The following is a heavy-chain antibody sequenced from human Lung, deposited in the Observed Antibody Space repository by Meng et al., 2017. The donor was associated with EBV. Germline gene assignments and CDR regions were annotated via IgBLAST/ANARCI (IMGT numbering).Heavy chain of an antibody. CDR1: GGSISSSNG. D-gene: IGHD2-21*02. V-gene: IGHV4-4*02. CDR3: ARVVTALWGYYFDY. J-gene: IGHJ4*02. CDR2: IYHSGST. Sequence: GQPREPGPGLVTPSGTLSLPCAVSGGSISSSNGWSWVRQPPGKGLEWIGEIYHSGSTNYNPSLKSRVTISVDKSKNQFSLKLSSVTAADTAVYYCARVVTALWGYYFDYWGQGTLVTVSS.